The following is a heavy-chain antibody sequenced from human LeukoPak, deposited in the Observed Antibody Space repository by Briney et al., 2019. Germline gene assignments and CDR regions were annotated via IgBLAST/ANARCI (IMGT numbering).Heavy chain of an antibody. CDR3: ARHPFATPFDY. J-gene: IGHJ4*02. Sequence: SETLSPTCTVSGGSISDNYWSWIRQPPGKGLEWIGYAYYSGHTNYNSSLKSRVTMSLDTSKSQFSLRLSSVTAADTAVYFCARHPFATPFDYWGPGTLVTVSS. V-gene: IGHV4-59*08. D-gene: IGHD2-15*01. CDR2: AYYSGHT. CDR1: GGSISDNY.